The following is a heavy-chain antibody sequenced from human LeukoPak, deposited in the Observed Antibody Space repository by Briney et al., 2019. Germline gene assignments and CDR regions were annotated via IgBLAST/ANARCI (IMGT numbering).Heavy chain of an antibody. Sequence: GASVKVSCKASGYTFTGYYMHWVRQAPGQGLEWMGWINPDSGGTNYAQKVQGRATMTRDTSISTAYMELSRLRSDDTAVYYCARDTRYYGSGSPTSFDPWGQGTLVTVSS. CDR3: ARDTRYYGSGSPTSFDP. CDR1: GYTFTGYY. V-gene: IGHV1-2*02. D-gene: IGHD3-10*01. CDR2: INPDSGGT. J-gene: IGHJ5*02.